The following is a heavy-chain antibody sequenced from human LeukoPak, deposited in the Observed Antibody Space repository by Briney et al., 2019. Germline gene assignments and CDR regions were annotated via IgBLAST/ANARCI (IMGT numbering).Heavy chain of an antibody. CDR1: GGSISSGGYY. V-gene: IGHV4-31*03. CDR3: ARALKYCSGGSCYLFDY. CDR2: IYYSGST. Sequence: PSQTLSLTCTVSGGSISSGGYYWSWICQHPGTGLEWIGYIYYSGSTYYNPSLKSRVTISVDTSKNQFSLKLSSVTAADTAVYYCARALKYCSGGSCYLFDYWGQGTLVTVSS. J-gene: IGHJ4*02. D-gene: IGHD2-15*01.